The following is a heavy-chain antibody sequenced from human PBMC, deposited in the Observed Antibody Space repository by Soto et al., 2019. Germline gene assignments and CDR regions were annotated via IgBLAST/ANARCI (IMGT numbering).Heavy chain of an antibody. CDR2: IKQDGSET. Sequence: GGSLRLSCAASGFTFSSYRRSWVRQAPGKGLEWVDNIKQDGSETYYVDSVKGRFTISRDNAKNSLYLQMNSLGVEDTAVYYCARAVFLDWLFSPRSALDIWGQGIMVTVSS. D-gene: IGHD3-3*01. CDR3: ARAVFLDWLFSPRSALDI. J-gene: IGHJ3*02. V-gene: IGHV3-7*01. CDR1: GFTFSSYR.